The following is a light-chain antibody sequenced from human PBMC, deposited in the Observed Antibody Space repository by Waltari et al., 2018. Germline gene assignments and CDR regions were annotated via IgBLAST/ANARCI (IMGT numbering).Light chain of an antibody. Sequence: DIQMTQPPSSLSASVGDTVTTTCRASQSISSWLDWYQQKPGKAPKLLIYKASSLQTGVPSRFSGSGSGTEFTLTITSLQAEDFATYYCLQYNNSPHIFGQGTKVEIE. J-gene: IGKJ2*01. CDR2: KAS. CDR1: QSISSW. V-gene: IGKV1-5*03. CDR3: LQYNNSPHI.